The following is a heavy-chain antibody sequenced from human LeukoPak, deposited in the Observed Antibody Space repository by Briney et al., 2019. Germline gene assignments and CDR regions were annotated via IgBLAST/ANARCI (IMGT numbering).Heavy chain of an antibody. D-gene: IGHD3-10*01. CDR3: ARAPPRGGWFDP. J-gene: IGHJ5*02. V-gene: IGHV4-59*13. Sequence: SDTLSLTCTVSGGSITTYYWNWIRQAPGKGLEWIGYIHYSGSTTYNNYLPSLKSRVTISLDTSKNHFSLRLNSVTAADTAVYFCARAPPRGGWFDPWGQGTLVTVSS. CDR1: GGSITTYY. CDR2: IHYSGST.